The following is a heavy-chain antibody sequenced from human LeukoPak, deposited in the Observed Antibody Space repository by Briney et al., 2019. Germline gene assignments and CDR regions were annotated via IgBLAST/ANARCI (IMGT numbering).Heavy chain of an antibody. Sequence: PGGSPRLSCAGSGFSFGTYGMQWVRQAPGKGLEWVAFIRYDGSDKYYADSVKDRFTISRDNFKNTLYLQMNSLRPEDTAVYYCSFPGGTGWSFEYWGQGTLVTVPS. CDR1: GFSFGTYG. J-gene: IGHJ4*02. D-gene: IGHD6-19*01. CDR2: IRYDGSDK. CDR3: SFPGGTGWSFEY. V-gene: IGHV3-30*02.